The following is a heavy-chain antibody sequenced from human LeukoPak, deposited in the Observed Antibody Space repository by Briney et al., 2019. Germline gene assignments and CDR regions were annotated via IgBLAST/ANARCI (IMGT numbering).Heavy chain of an antibody. CDR3: ATDGRSYDSSAYYYFDY. CDR1: GYTFTSYY. J-gene: IGHJ4*02. V-gene: IGHV1-46*01. D-gene: IGHD3-22*01. CDR2: INPSDGST. Sequence: ASVKVSCKASGYTFTSYYMHWVRQAPGQGLDWMGIINPSDGSTTYAQKFQGRVTMTRDTSTSTVYMELSSLRSGDTAAYYCATDGRSYDSSAYYYFDYWGQGTLVTVSS.